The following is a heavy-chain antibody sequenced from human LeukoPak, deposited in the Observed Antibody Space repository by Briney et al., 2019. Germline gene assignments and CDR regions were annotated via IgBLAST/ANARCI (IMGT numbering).Heavy chain of an antibody. CDR1: GGSISSSNW. CDR3: ASDKARYSSSYNWFDP. D-gene: IGHD6-13*01. J-gene: IGHJ5*02. CDR2: IYHSGST. Sequence: SETLSLTCAVSGGSISSSNWWSWVRQPPGKGLEWIGEIYHSGSTNYNPSLKSRVTISVDKSKNQFSLKLSAVTAADTAVYYCASDKARYSSSYNWFDPWGQGTLVTVSS. V-gene: IGHV4-4*02.